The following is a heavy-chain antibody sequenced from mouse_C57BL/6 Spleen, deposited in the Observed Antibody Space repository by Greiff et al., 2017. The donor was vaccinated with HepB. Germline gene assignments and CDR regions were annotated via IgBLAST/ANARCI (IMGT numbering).Heavy chain of an antibody. CDR3: AKYGNPRGGFDY. V-gene: IGHV1-82*01. CDR1: GYAFSSSW. CDR2: IYPGDGDT. D-gene: IGHD2-1*01. Sequence: QVQLQQSGPELVKPGASVKISCKASGYAFSSSWMNWVKQRPGKGLEWIGRIYPGDGDTNYNGKFKGKATLTADKSSSTAYMQLSSLTSEDSAVYFCAKYGNPRGGFDYWGQGTTLTVSS. J-gene: IGHJ2*01.